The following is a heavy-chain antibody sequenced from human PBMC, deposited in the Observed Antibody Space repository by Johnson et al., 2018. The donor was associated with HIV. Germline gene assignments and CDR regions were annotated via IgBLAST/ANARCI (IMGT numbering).Heavy chain of an antibody. CDR1: GFTFDDYA. Sequence: QVQLVDSGGAFVQPGRSLRLSCAASGFTFDDYAIHWVRQAPGKGLEWVTFIQFDGSHKYSADFVKGRFTISRDTSKKSVFLQMNNLRPEDTAVYYCAKETRDSRSAFDVWGQGTLVTVSS. V-gene: IGHV3-30*02. CDR3: AKETRDSRSAFDV. D-gene: IGHD4-11*01. J-gene: IGHJ3*01. CDR2: IQFDGSHK.